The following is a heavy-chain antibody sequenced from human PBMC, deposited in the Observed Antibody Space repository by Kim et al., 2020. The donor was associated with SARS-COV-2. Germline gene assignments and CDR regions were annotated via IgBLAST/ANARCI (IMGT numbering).Heavy chain of an antibody. V-gene: IGHV1-3*01. CDR1: GYTFTSYA. J-gene: IGHJ4*02. CDR2: INAGNGNT. CDR3: AREGITIFGVVHYNFDY. D-gene: IGHD3-3*01. Sequence: ASVKVSCKASGYTFTSYAMHWVRQAPGQRLEWMGWINAGNGNTKYSQKFQGRVTITRDTSASTAYMELSSLRSEDTAVYYCAREGITIFGVVHYNFDYWGQGTLVTVSS.